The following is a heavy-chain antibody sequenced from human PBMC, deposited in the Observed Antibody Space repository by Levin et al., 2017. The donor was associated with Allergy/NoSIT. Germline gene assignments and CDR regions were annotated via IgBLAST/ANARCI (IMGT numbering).Heavy chain of an antibody. Sequence: ASVKVSCKASGYTFKNYGISWVRQAPGQGLEWMGWISTHNGNTNYAQSFQGRVTMTTDTSTSTADMELRSLISDDTAVYYCASFIVTTVSYFYVDVWGQGTTVTVSS. D-gene: IGHD4-17*01. J-gene: IGHJ6*03. V-gene: IGHV1-18*01. CDR1: GYTFKNYG. CDR3: ASFIVTTVSYFYVDV. CDR2: ISTHNGNT.